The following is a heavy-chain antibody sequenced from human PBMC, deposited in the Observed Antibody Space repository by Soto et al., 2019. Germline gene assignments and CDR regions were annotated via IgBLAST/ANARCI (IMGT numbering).Heavy chain of an antibody. V-gene: IGHV1-69*13. J-gene: IGHJ4*02. D-gene: IGHD3-22*01. Sequence: GASVKVSCKASGGTFSSYAISWVRQAPGQGLEWMGGIIPIFGIANYAQKFQGRVTITADESTSTAYMELSSLRSEDTAVYYCARDLPYYYDSSGYPSFDYWGQGTLVTVSS. CDR1: GGTFSSYA. CDR2: IIPIFGIA. CDR3: ARDLPYYYDSSGYPSFDY.